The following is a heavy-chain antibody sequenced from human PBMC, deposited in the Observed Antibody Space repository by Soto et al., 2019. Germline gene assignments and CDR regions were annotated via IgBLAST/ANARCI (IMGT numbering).Heavy chain of an antibody. J-gene: IGHJ6*02. CDR3: ARDGGWELLLDYYYYGMDV. CDR1: GFTFRSYA. V-gene: IGHV3-30-3*01. Sequence: QVQLVESGGGVVQPGRSLRLSCAASGFTFRSYAMHWVRQAPGKGLEWVAVISYDGSNKYYADSVKGRFTISRDNSKNTLYLQMNSLRAEDTAVYYCARDGGWELLLDYYYYGMDVWGQGTTVTVSS. D-gene: IGHD1-26*01. CDR2: ISYDGSNK.